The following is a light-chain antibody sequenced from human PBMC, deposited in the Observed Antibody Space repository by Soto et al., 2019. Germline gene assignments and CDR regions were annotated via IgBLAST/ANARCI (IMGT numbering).Light chain of an antibody. CDR3: CSYVGSSTSYV. CDR2: EVN. CDR1: SGGVGNYYL. Sequence: SVVAQPAPVSGAPGQSITISCTGTSGGVGNYYLVSWYQQHPGKAPRLMIYEVNKWPSGVSNRFSGSKSGNTASLTISGLQAEDEADYYCCSYVGSSTSYVFGTGTKVTVL. J-gene: IGLJ1*01. V-gene: IGLV2-23*02.